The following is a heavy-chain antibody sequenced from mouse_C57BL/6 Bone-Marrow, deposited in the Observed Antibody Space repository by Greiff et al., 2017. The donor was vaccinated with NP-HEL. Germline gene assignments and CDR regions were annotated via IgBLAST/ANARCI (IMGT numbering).Heavy chain of an antibody. J-gene: IGHJ1*03. V-gene: IGHV10-1*01. CDR3: VRHGDSYSYGSSWYFDV. Sequence: EVKLVESGGGLVQPKGSLKLSCAASGFSFNTYAMNWVRQAPGKGLEWVARIRSKSNNYATYYADSMKDRFTISRDDSESMLYLQMNNLKTEDTAMYYGVRHGDSYSYGSSWYFDVWGTGTTVTVSS. CDR1: GFSFNTYA. D-gene: IGHD1-1*01. CDR2: IRSKSNNYAT.